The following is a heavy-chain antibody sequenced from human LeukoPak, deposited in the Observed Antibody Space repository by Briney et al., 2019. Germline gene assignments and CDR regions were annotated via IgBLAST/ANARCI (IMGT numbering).Heavy chain of an antibody. CDR2: INPNSGGT. Sequence: ASVKVSCKASGGTFSSYAISWVRQAPGQGLEWMGWINPNSGGTNYAQKFQGRVTMTRDTSISTAYMELSRLRSDDTAVYYCARVGYSYGYFDYWGQGTLVTVSS. J-gene: IGHJ4*02. V-gene: IGHV1-2*02. CDR3: ARVGYSYGYFDY. CDR1: GGTFSSYA. D-gene: IGHD5-18*01.